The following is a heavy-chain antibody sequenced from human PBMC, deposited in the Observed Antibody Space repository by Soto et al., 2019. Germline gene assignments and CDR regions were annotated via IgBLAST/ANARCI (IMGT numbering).Heavy chain of an antibody. CDR2: IIPILGIA. V-gene: IGHV1-69*08. Sequence: QVQLVQSGAEVKKPGSSVKVSYKASGGTFSSYTISWVRQAPGQGLEWMGRIIPILGIANYAQKFQDRVTITADKSTSTAYMELSSLRSEDTAVYYCARDIGYSGYDRPDAFDIWGQGTMVTVSS. D-gene: IGHD5-12*01. J-gene: IGHJ3*02. CDR1: GGTFSSYT. CDR3: ARDIGYSGYDRPDAFDI.